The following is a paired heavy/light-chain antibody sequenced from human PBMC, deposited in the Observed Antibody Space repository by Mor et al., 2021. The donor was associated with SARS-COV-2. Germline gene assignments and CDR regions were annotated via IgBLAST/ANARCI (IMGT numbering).Light chain of an antibody. J-gene: IGKJ1*01. CDR3: MQGTHWPWT. CDR2: KVS. Sequence: DVVMTQSPLSLPVTLGQPASISCRSSQSLVHSDGNTYLNWFHQRPGQSPRRLIYKVSNRDSGVPDRFSGSGSGTDFTLKISRVEAEDVGIYYCMQGTHWPWTFGQGTKVEIK. CDR1: QSLVHSDGNTY. V-gene: IGKV2-30*02.
Heavy chain of an antibody. J-gene: IGHJ4*02. CDR3: GRSEVTQSGDS. D-gene: IGHD2-21*02. Sequence: EVHLVESGGTLVQPGGSLRLSCVASGFRFSGYWMSWVRQAPGKGLEWVANIKEDGSQKYYVDSVKGRFTISRDNAKESVYLQMNSLRAEDTAVYYCGRSEVTQSGDSWGPGTLVTVSS. CDR1: GFRFSGYW. V-gene: IGHV3-7*05. CDR2: IKEDGSQK.